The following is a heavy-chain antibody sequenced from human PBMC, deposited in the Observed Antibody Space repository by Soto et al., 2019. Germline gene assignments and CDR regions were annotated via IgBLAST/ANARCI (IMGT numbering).Heavy chain of an antibody. Sequence: QVQLQESGPGLVKPSETLSLTCTVSGGSVSSGSYYWSWIRQPPGKGLEWIGYIYYSGSTNYNPSLKSRVTISVDTSKIQFSLKLSSVTAADTAVYYCARDPTSITIFGVVPYGMDVWGQGTTVTVSS. V-gene: IGHV4-61*01. CDR3: ARDPTSITIFGVVPYGMDV. CDR2: IYYSGST. J-gene: IGHJ6*02. CDR1: GGSVSSGSYY. D-gene: IGHD3-3*01.